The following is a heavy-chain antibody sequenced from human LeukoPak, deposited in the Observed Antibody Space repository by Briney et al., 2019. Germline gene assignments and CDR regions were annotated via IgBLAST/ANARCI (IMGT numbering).Heavy chain of an antibody. J-gene: IGHJ4*02. CDR2: ISSGGSNT. D-gene: IGHD2-21*01. CDR1: GFTFSDYY. V-gene: IGHV3-11*04. CDR3: AKAPVTTCRGAYCYPFDY. Sequence: GGSLRLSCAGSGFTFSDYYLTWIRRAPGKGLEWVSYISSGGSNTYYADSVKGRFTISRDNAKKSLYLQMNSLRAEDTAVYYCAKAPVTTCRGAYCYPFDYWGQGTLVTVSS.